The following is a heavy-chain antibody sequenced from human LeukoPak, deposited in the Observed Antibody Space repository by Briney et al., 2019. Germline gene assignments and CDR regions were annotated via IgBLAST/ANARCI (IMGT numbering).Heavy chain of an antibody. CDR3: ARDTGGDVYFDY. J-gene: IGHJ4*02. Sequence: SETLSLTCTVSGGSINSYYWSWIRQPAGKGLEWIGRMYTSGSTKCNPSLMSRVTMSVDTSRNQFSLKLSSVTAADTAVYYCARDTGGDVYFDYWGQGTLVTVSS. CDR1: GGSINSYY. CDR2: MYTSGST. V-gene: IGHV4-4*07. D-gene: IGHD2-8*02.